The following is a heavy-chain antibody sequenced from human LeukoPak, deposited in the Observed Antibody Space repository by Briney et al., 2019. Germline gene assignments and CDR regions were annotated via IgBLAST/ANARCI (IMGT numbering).Heavy chain of an antibody. J-gene: IGHJ3*02. D-gene: IGHD3-22*01. CDR2: IDSSGGYM. CDR3: AKAGYYESSGYSDAFDI. V-gene: IGHV3-21*06. CDR1: GFTFNTYS. Sequence: GGSLRLSCEASGFTFNTYSMNWARQAPGKGLEWVSSIDSSGGYMFYADSVKGRFIISRDNAKDSLYLQMNSLRVEDTAVYYCAKAGYYESSGYSDAFDIWGQGTVVTVSS.